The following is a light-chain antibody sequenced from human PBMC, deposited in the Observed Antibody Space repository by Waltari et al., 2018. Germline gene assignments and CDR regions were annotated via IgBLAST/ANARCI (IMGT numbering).Light chain of an antibody. CDR2: QNN. CDR1: DSNLGSNY. CDR3: AAWDNSLNTGV. V-gene: IGLV1-51*01. Sequence: QSVLTQPPSVSAAPGQKVTISCSGRDSNLGSNYVSWYQQVPGTAPKLLIYQNNKRLSVTPDRFSGSKSGTSATLDITTLQTGDEADYYCAAWDNSLNTGVFGGRTKLTVL. J-gene: IGLJ3*02.